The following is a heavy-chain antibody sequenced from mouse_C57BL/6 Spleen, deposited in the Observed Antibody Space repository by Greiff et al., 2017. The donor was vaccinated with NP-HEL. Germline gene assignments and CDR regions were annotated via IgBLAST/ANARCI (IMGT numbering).Heavy chain of an antibody. V-gene: IGHV1-82*01. CDR3: ARDPSNWDFDY. Sequence: QVQLKESGPELVKPGASVKISCKASGYAFSSSWMNWVKQRPGKGLEWIGRIYPGDGDTNYNGKFKGKATLTADKSSSTAYMQLSSLTSEDSAVYFCARDPSNWDFDYWGQGTTLTVSS. J-gene: IGHJ2*01. CDR2: IYPGDGDT. CDR1: GYAFSSSW. D-gene: IGHD4-1*01.